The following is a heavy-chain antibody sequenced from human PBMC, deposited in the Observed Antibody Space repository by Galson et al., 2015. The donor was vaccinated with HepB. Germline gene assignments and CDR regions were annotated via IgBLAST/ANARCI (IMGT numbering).Heavy chain of an antibody. Sequence: CAISGDSVSSTDAAWNWIRQSPSRGLEWLGRTYFRSKWYNDYALYVKSRITINPDTSKNQFSLQLNSVTPEDTAIYYCARTPYSSGWKFDYWDQGALVTVSS. CDR2: TYFRSKWYN. CDR3: ARTPYSSGWKFDY. J-gene: IGHJ4*02. V-gene: IGHV6-1*01. D-gene: IGHD6-19*01. CDR1: GDSVSSTDAA.